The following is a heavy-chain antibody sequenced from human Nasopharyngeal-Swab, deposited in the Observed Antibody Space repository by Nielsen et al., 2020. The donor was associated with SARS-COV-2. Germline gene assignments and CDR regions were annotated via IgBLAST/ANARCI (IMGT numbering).Heavy chain of an antibody. Sequence: WVRQAPGQGLEWRGGIIPILPITNYAQKFQDRVTITADKSTSTAYMELSSLRSEDTAAYYCARGGWLRKDYYYSYYYMDVWGKGTTVTVSS. CDR3: ARGGWLRKDYYYSYYYMDV. V-gene: IGHV1-69*10. J-gene: IGHJ6*03. D-gene: IGHD5-24*01. CDR2: IIPILPIT.